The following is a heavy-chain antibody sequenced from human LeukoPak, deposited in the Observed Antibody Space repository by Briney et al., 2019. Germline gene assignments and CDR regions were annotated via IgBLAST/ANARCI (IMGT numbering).Heavy chain of an antibody. CDR1: GFTFSSYA. D-gene: IGHD3-3*01. Sequence: PGGSLRLSCAASGFTFSSYAMSWVRQAPGKELEWVGFIRGKPYGETTEYAASVQGRFTISRDDSESTTYLQLNSLKTEDTAVYYCTRGSDTIFGVARDGFDSWGQGTLVTVSS. V-gene: IGHV3-49*04. CDR2: IRGKPYGETT. CDR3: TRGSDTIFGVARDGFDS. J-gene: IGHJ4*02.